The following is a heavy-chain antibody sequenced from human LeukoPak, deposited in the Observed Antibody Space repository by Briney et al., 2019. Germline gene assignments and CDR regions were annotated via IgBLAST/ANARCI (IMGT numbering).Heavy chain of an antibody. J-gene: IGHJ4*02. CDR2: MNPNSGNT. CDR3: ARAKREVITTTYYFDY. D-gene: IGHD3-22*01. CDR1: GYTFTGYY. Sequence: GASVKVSCKASGYTFTGYYMHWVRQAPGQGLEWMGRMNPNSGNTGYAQKFQGRVTMTRNTSISTAYMELSSLRSEDTAVYYCARAKREVITTTYYFDYWGQGTLVTVSS. V-gene: IGHV1-8*02.